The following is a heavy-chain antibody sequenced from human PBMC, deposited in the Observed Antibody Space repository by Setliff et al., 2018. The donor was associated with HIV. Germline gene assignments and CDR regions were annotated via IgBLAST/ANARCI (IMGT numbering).Heavy chain of an antibody. CDR2: ISIYNGDR. J-gene: IGHJ3*01. V-gene: IGHV1-18*01. CDR3: ARGPPIFGVVMNGFDL. CDR1: GYTFTTYG. Sequence: ASVKVSCKASGYTFTTYGISWVRQAPGQGLEWMGWISIYNGDRNYIENFQGRVIMTTDTSTATAYMELRNLRFEDTAVYYCARGPPIFGVVMNGFDLWGQGTTVTVSS. D-gene: IGHD3-3*01.